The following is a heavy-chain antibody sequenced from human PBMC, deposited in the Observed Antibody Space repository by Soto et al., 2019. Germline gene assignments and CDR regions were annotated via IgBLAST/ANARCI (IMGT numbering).Heavy chain of an antibody. V-gene: IGHV4-59*08. CDR2: IYYSGST. D-gene: IGHD6-13*01. CDR1: GGSISSYY. J-gene: IGHJ3*02. CDR3: ARRYSSAFDI. Sequence: QVQLQESGPGLVKPSETLFLTCTGSGGSISSYYWSWNRQPPGKGLEWIGYIYYSGSTNYNPSLKSRVTISVDTSKNQFSLKLSSVTAADTAVYYCARRYSSAFDIWGQGTMVTVSS.